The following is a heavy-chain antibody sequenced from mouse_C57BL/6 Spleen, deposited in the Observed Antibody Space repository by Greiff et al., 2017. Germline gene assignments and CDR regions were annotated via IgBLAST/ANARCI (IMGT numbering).Heavy chain of an antibody. J-gene: IGHJ3*01. CDR1: GYSFTGYY. D-gene: IGHD1-1*01. CDR3: ASYYYGSSSWFAY. V-gene: IGHV1-42*01. CDR2: INPSTGGT. Sequence: EVQLQQSGPELVKPGASVKISCKASGYSFTGYYMNWVKQSPEKSLEWIGEINPSTGGTTYNQKFKAKATLTVDKSSSTAYMQLKSLTSEDSAVYYCASYYYGSSSWFAYWGQGTLVTVSA.